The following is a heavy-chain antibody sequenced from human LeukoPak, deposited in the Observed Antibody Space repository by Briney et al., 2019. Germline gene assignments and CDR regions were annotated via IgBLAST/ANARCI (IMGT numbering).Heavy chain of an antibody. CDR3: AGTTAITDYGGNPPFDY. CDR2: IIPILGIA. J-gene: IGHJ4*02. D-gene: IGHD4-23*01. V-gene: IGHV1-69*04. CDR1: GGTFSSYA. Sequence: GASVKVSCKASGGTFSSYAISWVRQAPGQGLEWMGRIIPILGIANYAQKFQGRVTITADKSTSTAYMELSSLRSEDTAVYYCAGTTAITDYGGNPPFDYWGQGTLVTVSS.